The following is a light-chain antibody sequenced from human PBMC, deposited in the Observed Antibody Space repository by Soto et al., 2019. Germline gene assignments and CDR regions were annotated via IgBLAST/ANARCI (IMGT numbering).Light chain of an antibody. CDR1: QDISNS. J-gene: IGKJ4*01. CDR3: QRHNTVPLT. Sequence: DIQMTQSPSSLSASVGDRVTIACRASQDISNSLAWYQQKPGKVPELLIHTASILQSGVPSRFSGSGSGTDFTLTISGLQPEDVATYYCQRHNTVPLTFGGGTKVEIK. CDR2: TAS. V-gene: IGKV1-27*01.